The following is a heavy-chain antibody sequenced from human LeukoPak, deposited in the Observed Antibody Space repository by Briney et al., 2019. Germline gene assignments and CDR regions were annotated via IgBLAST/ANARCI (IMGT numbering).Heavy chain of an antibody. CDR2: IYTSTNTI. Sequence: GSLGLSCAASGFTFGDHYASWIRQAPGKGLEWISYIYTSTNTIYYADSVKGRFTISRDNAKNSVYLQMSSLRAEDTAVYYCARGHYGLDVWGQGTTVTVSS. CDR3: ARGHYGLDV. V-gene: IGHV3-11*01. CDR1: GFTFGDHY. J-gene: IGHJ6*02.